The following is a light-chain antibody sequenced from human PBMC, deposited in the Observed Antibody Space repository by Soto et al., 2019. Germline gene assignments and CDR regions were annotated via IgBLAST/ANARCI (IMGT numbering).Light chain of an antibody. CDR2: GAS. Sequence: IVLTQSPGTVSVSPGERFTLSSRASQSVTTRLAWYQHKPGQAPTLLMAGASNRASGVPVRFSGSGSGTDFTLTITRLEPEDFALYYCQQYGGSPITFGLGTRLEI. CDR1: QSVTTR. J-gene: IGKJ5*01. V-gene: IGKV3-20*01. CDR3: QQYGGSPIT.